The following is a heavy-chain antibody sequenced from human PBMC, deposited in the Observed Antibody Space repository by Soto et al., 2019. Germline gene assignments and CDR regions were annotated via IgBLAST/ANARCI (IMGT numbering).Heavy chain of an antibody. CDR3: EKATGRHYDTGWGHSYGLDV. Sequence: EVQLLESGGGLVQPGGSLTLSCAASGFTFSTYAMTWVRQAPGKGLEWVSSISGSTYNPFYADSVRGRFTISRDNSKNTVYMQMKSLSSEETALYYCEKATGRHYDTGWGHSYGLDVWGQGTSVTVFS. J-gene: IGHJ6*02. CDR2: ISGSTYNP. CDR1: GFTFSTYA. D-gene: IGHD3-22*01. V-gene: IGHV3-23*01.